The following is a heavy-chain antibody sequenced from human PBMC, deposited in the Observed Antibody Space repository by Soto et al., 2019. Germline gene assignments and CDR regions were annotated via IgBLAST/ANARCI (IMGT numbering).Heavy chain of an antibody. D-gene: IGHD6-13*01. CDR3: ASLTLGGAAGGTGYFAH. CDR1: GGTFSSYA. CDR2: IIPIFGTA. V-gene: IGHV1-69*06. Sequence: GASVKVSCKASGGTFSSYAISWVRQAPGQGLEWMGGIIPIFGTANYAQKFQGRVTITADKSTSTAYMEVSSRTSEDTAVSYYASLTLGGAAGGTGYFAHLGQGTLVAVAS. J-gene: IGHJ4*01.